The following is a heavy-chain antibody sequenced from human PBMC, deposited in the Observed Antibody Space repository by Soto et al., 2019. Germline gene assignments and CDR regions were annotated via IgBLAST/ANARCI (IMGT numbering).Heavy chain of an antibody. D-gene: IGHD6-6*01. J-gene: IGHJ4*02. V-gene: IGHV3-23*01. CDR2: FSGSGGST. CDR3: VDSSDLPNFDY. CDR1: GFTFSSYA. Sequence: EVQLLESGGGLVQPGGSLRLSCAASGFTFSSYAMSWVRQAPGKGLEWVSAFSGSGGSTYYADSVKGRFTISRYNSNNPLYLQMNSLRAEDTAVYYCVDSSDLPNFDYWGQGTLVTVAS.